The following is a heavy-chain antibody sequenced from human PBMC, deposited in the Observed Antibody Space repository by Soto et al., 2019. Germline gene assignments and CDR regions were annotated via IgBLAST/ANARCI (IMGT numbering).Heavy chain of an antibody. V-gene: IGHV3-48*03. Sequence: QTGGSLRLSCATSGFTFSHYEMNWVRQAPGKGLEWVSYISSGGTTINYAGSVKGRFTVSRDNAKNSLYLQMNSLRAEDTAVYYCARAPRNFYYNGMDVWGHGTTVTVSS. CDR1: GFTFSHYE. CDR3: ARAPRNFYYNGMDV. CDR2: ISSGGTTI. J-gene: IGHJ6*02.